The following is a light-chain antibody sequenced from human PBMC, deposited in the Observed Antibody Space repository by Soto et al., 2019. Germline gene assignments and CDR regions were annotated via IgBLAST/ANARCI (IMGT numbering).Light chain of an antibody. J-gene: IGLJ2*01. V-gene: IGLV4-69*01. CDR3: QTWGTGIRV. Sequence: VLTQSPSASASLGASVKLTCTLSSGHSSYAIAWHQEQPEKGPRYLMKVNSDGSHSKGDGIPDRFSGSSSGAERYLTISSLQSEDEADYYCQTWGTGIRVFGGGTKVTVL. CDR2: VNSDGSH. CDR1: SGHSSYA.